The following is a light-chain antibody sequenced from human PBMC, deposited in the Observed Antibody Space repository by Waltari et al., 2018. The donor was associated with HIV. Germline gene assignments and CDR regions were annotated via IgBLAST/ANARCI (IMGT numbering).Light chain of an antibody. CDR2: DIS. Sequence: EIVLTQSPGTLSVSPGERATLSCRASQNVNKHLAWYQQKLGQPPRLLIYDISTRAPGIPARFSASGSGTEFTLTISSLQSEDFGVYYCQQYTYWPLTFGGGTKVEIQ. CDR3: QQYTYWPLT. CDR1: QNVNKH. V-gene: IGKV3-15*01. J-gene: IGKJ4*01.